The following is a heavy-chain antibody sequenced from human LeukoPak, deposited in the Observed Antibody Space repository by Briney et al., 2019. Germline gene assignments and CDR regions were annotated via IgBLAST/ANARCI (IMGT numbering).Heavy chain of an antibody. Sequence: ASVKVSRKASGYTFTGYYMHWVRQAPGQGLEWMGIINPSGGSTSYAQKFQGRVTMTRDTSTSTVYMELSSLRSEDTAVYYCARDTRRYYYYDSSGYPDYWGQGTMVTVSS. CDR1: GYTFTGYY. CDR2: INPSGGST. CDR3: ARDTRRYYYYDSSGYPDY. D-gene: IGHD3-22*01. V-gene: IGHV1-46*01. J-gene: IGHJ3*01.